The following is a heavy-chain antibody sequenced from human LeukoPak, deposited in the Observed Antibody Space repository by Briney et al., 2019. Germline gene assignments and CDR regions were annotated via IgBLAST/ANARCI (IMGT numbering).Heavy chain of an antibody. Sequence: SETLSLTCTVSGGSLSSSSYYWGWVRQPPGRGLEWIGSIYYSGSTYYNPSLQSRVTISVDTSKNQFSLKLSSVTAADTAVYYCARTRYYYNSRSYGAPYYFDYWGQGTLVTVSS. D-gene: IGHD3-10*01. CDR2: IYYSGST. CDR3: ARTRYYYNSRSYGAPYYFDY. V-gene: IGHV4-39*01. J-gene: IGHJ4*02. CDR1: GGSLSSSSYY.